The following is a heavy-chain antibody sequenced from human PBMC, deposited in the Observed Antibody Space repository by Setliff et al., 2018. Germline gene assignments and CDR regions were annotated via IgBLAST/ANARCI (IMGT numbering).Heavy chain of an antibody. Sequence: GASVKVSCKASGDTFSTYALSWVRQAPGQGLEWMGWVSTYNGETNYAQIFQGRVTMTTDTPTSTAYMELRSLTSDDTAVYYCARGQTLRHFDWPTAFDYWGLGTLVTVSS. J-gene: IGHJ4*02. V-gene: IGHV1-18*01. CDR3: ARGQTLRHFDWPTAFDY. CDR1: GDTFSTYA. CDR2: VSTYNGET. D-gene: IGHD3-9*01.